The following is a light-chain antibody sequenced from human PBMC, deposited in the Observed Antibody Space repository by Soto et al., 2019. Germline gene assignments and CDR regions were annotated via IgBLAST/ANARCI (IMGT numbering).Light chain of an antibody. V-gene: IGKV3-15*01. Sequence: EIVMTQSPVTLSVSPGERATLSCRASQSVSNKLGWYQQKPGQAPRLLIFGASTRSTGVPARFSGSVSGTEFTLTISSLQSEDFAVYYCQQYNSWPTWTFGQGTKVEIK. J-gene: IGKJ1*01. CDR2: GAS. CDR3: QQYNSWPTWT. CDR1: QSVSNK.